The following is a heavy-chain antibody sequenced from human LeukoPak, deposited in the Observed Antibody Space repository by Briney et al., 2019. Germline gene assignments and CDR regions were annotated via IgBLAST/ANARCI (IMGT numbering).Heavy chain of an antibody. CDR3: ARDYYGSGSYYKPFDY. CDR1: GGTSSSYA. V-gene: IGHV1-69*13. CDR2: IIPIFGTA. Sequence: SVKVSCKASGGTSSSYAISWVRQAPGQGLEWMGGIIPIFGTANYAQKFQGRVTITADESTSTAYMELSSLRSEDTAVYYCARDYYGSGSYYKPFDYWGQGTLVTVSS. D-gene: IGHD3-10*01. J-gene: IGHJ4*02.